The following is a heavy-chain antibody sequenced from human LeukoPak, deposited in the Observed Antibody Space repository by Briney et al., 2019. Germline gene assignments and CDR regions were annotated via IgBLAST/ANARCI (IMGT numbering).Heavy chain of an antibody. D-gene: IGHD1-1*01. CDR3: ARVGRDSEFERYYYYYYMDV. J-gene: IGHJ6*03. Sequence: ASVKVSCKASGYTFTSYGISWVRQAPGQGLEWMGWISAYNGNTNYAQKLQGRVTMTTDTSTSTACMELRSLRSDDTAVYYCARVGRDSEFERYYYYYYMDVWGKGTTVTVSS. CDR2: ISAYNGNT. CDR1: GYTFTSYG. V-gene: IGHV1-18*01.